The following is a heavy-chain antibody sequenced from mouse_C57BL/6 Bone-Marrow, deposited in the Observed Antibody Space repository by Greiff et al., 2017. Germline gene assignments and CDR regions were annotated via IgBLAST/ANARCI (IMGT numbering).Heavy chain of an antibody. J-gene: IGHJ2*01. D-gene: IGHD1-1*01. CDR2: IYPRSGNT. CDR3: GNIYYYGSRYFDY. CDR1: GYTFTSYG. Sequence: VQLQQSGAELARPGASVKLSCKASGYTFTSYGISWVKQSTGQGLEWIGEIYPRSGNTYYNEKFKGKATLTADKSSSTAYMELRSLTSEDSAVYFCGNIYYYGSRYFDYWGQGTTLTVSS. V-gene: IGHV1-81*01.